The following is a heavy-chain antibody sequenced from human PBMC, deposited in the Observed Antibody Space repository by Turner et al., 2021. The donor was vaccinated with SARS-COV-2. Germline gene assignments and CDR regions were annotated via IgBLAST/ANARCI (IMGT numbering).Heavy chain of an antibody. Sequence: QVQLVESGGGVVQPRRSLRLSCAASGFTFSSYAMHWVRQAPGKGLEWVALISYDGSNKYYADSVKGRFTISRDNSKSTLYLQMNSLRAEDTAVYYCARDGGGMLRTWGQGTLVTVSS. D-gene: IGHD3-16*01. CDR3: ARDGGGMLRT. J-gene: IGHJ4*02. CDR1: GFTFSSYA. V-gene: IGHV3-30-3*01. CDR2: ISYDGSNK.